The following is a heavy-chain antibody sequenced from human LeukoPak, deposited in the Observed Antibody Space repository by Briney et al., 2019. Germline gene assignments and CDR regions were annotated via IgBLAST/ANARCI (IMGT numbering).Heavy chain of an antibody. CDR1: AFTFSSYG. CDR3: AKDHIVVVPAAIGVDY. Sequence: PGGSLRLSCAASAFTFSSYGMHWVRQAPGKGLEWVAVILYDGSNKYYADSVKGRFTISRDNSKNTLYLQMNSLRAEDTAVYYCAKDHIVVVPAAIGVDYWGQGTLVTVSS. J-gene: IGHJ4*02. D-gene: IGHD2-2*02. CDR2: ILYDGSNK. V-gene: IGHV3-33*06.